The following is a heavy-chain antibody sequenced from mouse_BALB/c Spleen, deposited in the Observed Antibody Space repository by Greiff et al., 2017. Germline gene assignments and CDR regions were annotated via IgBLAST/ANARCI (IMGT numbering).Heavy chain of an antibody. CDR2: ISSGGSYT. Sequence: EVHLVESGGGLVKPGGSLKLSCAASGFTFSSYAMSWVRQSPETRLEWVAEISSGGSYTYYPDTVTGRFTISRDNAKNTLYLEMSSLRSEDTAMYYCAANAMDYWGQGTSVTVSS. CDR3: AANAMDY. V-gene: IGHV5-9-4*01. CDR1: GFTFSSYA. J-gene: IGHJ4*01.